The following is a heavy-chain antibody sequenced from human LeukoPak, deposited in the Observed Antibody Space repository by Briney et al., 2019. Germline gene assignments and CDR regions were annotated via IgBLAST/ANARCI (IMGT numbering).Heavy chain of an antibody. V-gene: IGHV4-34*01. D-gene: IGHD1-26*01. Sequence: SETLSLTCAVYGGSFSGYYWSWIRQPPGKGLEWIGEINHSGSTNYNPSLKSRVTISVDTSKNQFSLKLSSVTAADTAVYYCARGGGSYTVGGGFDYWGQGTLVTVSS. CDR2: INHSGST. J-gene: IGHJ4*02. CDR3: ARGGGSYTVGGGFDY. CDR1: GGSFSGYY.